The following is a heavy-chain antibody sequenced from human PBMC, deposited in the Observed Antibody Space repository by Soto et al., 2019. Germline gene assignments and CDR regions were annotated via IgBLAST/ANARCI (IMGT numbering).Heavy chain of an antibody. D-gene: IGHD1-1*01. CDR3: AEGRAQRSWNAEFDC. CDR2: ISFDGKNK. V-gene: IGHV3-30*18. CDR1: GFTFRSYG. J-gene: IGHJ4*02. Sequence: QVQLVESGGGVVQPGRSLKLSCAASGFTFRSYGIHWVRQAPGKGLEWVAGISFDGKNKYYADSVKGRFTISRDNSXXTLSLQMDGLRSEDTAVYYCAEGRAQRSWNAEFDCWGQGSLVTVSS.